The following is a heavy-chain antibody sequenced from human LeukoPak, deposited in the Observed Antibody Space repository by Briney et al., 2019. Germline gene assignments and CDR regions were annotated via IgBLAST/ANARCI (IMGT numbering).Heavy chain of an antibody. D-gene: IGHD6-19*01. V-gene: IGHV1-2*06. Sequence: ASVKVSCKASGYTLTGYYMHWVRQAPGQGLEWMGRINPNSGGTNYAQKFQGRVTMTRDTSISTAYMELSRLRSDDTAVYYCARVKAVAGTRGAFDIWGQGTMVTVSS. CDR1: GYTLTGYY. CDR3: ARVKAVAGTRGAFDI. CDR2: INPNSGGT. J-gene: IGHJ3*02.